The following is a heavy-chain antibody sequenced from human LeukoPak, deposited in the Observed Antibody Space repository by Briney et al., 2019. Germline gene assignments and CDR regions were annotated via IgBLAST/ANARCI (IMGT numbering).Heavy chain of an antibody. Sequence: GGSLRLSCAASGFTFSRSAIHWVRQTSGKGLEWVGRIRSKPNGYATAFAASVKGRFTISRDDSQNTAYLQINSLKTEDTAVYYCGADDAFDIWGQGTLVTVSS. CDR1: GFTFSRSA. V-gene: IGHV3-73*01. J-gene: IGHJ3*02. CDR2: IRSKPNGYAT. CDR3: GADDAFDI.